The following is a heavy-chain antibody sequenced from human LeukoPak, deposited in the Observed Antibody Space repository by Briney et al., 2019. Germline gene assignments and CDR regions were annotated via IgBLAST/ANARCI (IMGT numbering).Heavy chain of an antibody. CDR2: IYTSGST. J-gene: IGHJ6*03. D-gene: IGHD6-13*01. CDR3: ARDLSSWSLFSQYYYYYMDV. Sequence: KPSETLSLTCTVSGGSISSYYWSWIRQPAGKGLEWIGRIYTSGSTNYNPSLKSRVTMSVDTSKNQFSLKLSSVTGADTAVYYCARDLSSWSLFSQYYYYYMDVWGKGTTVTVSS. V-gene: IGHV4-4*07. CDR1: GGSISSYY.